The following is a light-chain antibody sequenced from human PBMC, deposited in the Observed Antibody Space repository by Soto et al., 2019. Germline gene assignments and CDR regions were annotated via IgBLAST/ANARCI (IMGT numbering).Light chain of an antibody. Sequence: EIVMTQSPATLPVSPGERATLSCRASQSVSSNLAWYQQKPGQAPRFLIYGASTRATGIPARFSGSGSGTDFTLTISSLQSEDFAVYYWQQYDNWPRTFGGGTKVEIK. J-gene: IGKJ4*01. CDR1: QSVSSN. CDR3: QQYDNWPRT. V-gene: IGKV3-15*01. CDR2: GAS.